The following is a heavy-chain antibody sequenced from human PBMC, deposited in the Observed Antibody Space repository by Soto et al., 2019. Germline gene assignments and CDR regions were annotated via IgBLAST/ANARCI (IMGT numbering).Heavy chain of an antibody. CDR3: ARHPTDYGDYPNWFDP. J-gene: IGHJ5*02. CDR1: GGSISSSSYY. CDR2: IYYSGST. Sequence: QLQLQESGPGLVKPSETLSLTCTVSGGSISSSSYYWGWIRQPPGKGLEWIGSIYYSGSTYYNPSLKSRVTISVDPSNDPFSLRLSSVTAADTAVYYRARHPTDYGDYPNWFDPWGQGTLVTVSS. V-gene: IGHV4-39*01. D-gene: IGHD4-17*01.